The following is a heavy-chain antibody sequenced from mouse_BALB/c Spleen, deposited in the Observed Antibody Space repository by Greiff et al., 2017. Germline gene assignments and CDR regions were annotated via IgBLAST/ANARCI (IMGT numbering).Heavy chain of an antibody. CDR2: INPSNGDT. Sequence: QVQLQQPGAELVKPGASVKLSCKASGYTFTSYWMHWVKLGPGQGFEWIGEINPSNGDTNYNEKFKRKATLTVDKSSSTAYMQLSSLTSEDSAVYYCTIGDEFAYWGQGTLVTVSA. CDR3: TIGDEFAY. V-gene: IGHV1S16*01. CDR1: GYTFTSYW. J-gene: IGHJ3*01. D-gene: IGHD3-3*01.